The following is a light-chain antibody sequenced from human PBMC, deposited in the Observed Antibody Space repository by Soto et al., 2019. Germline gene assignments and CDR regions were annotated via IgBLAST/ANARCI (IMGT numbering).Light chain of an antibody. V-gene: IGKV3-20*01. CDR1: QSVSSSY. CDR3: QLYGSSPPGFT. CDR2: DAS. Sequence: EIVLTQSPGTLSLSPGERATLSCRASQSVSSSYLTWYQQKPGQAPRLVIYDASRRATGIPDRFSGSGSGTDFTLTISRLEPEDFAAYYCQLYGSSPPGFTFGQGTRLEIK. J-gene: IGKJ5*01.